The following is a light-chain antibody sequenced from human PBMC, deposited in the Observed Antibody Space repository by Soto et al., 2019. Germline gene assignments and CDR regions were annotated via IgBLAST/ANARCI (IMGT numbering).Light chain of an antibody. J-gene: IGKJ1*01. CDR3: QQYTNLPGT. Sequence: CPDSLCPPVRARVSLSCRASQRLSSKLAWYQQRPGQAPRLLIYDASIRTTEIPARFIGSGSGTEFTLTISSLQSEDFALYYSQQYTNLPGTFAQGTKVDIK. V-gene: IGKV3-15*01. CDR2: DAS. CDR1: QRLSSK.